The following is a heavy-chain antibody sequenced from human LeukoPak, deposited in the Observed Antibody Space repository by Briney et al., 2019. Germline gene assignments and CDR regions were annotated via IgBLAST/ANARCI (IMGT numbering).Heavy chain of an antibody. J-gene: IGHJ4*02. CDR1: GGSFSGYY. CDR3: ARNRGNSKTFWGSSSWYATFDY. D-gene: IGHD6-13*01. Sequence: SETLSLTCAVYGGSFSGYYWSWIRQPPGKGLEWIGEINHSGSTNYNPSLKSRVTISVDTSKNQFSLKLSSVTAADTAVYYCARNRGNSKTFWGSSSWYATFDYWGQGTLVTVSS. CDR2: INHSGST. V-gene: IGHV4-34*01.